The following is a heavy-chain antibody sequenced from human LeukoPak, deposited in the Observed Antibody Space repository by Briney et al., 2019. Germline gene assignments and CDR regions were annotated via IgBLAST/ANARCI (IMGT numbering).Heavy chain of an antibody. Sequence: SETLSLTCTVSGGSIRSDTYYWGWIRQPPGKGLEWIGSIHYSGSTYYNPSLKSRVTISVDTSKNQFSLKLSSVTAADTAVYYCASGPYNWNYGEFDYWGQGTLVTVSS. CDR3: ASGPYNWNYGEFDY. V-gene: IGHV4-39*07. CDR2: IHYSGST. J-gene: IGHJ4*02. D-gene: IGHD1-7*01. CDR1: GGSIRSDTYY.